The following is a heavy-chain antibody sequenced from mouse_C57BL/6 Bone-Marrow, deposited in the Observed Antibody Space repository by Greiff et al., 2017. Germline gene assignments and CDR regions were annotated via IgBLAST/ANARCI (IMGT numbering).Heavy chain of an antibody. CDR1: GYTFTSYW. CDR2: IDPSDSYT. J-gene: IGHJ3*01. CDR3: ARFPFAY. Sequence: QVQLQQPGAELVKPGASVKLSCKASGYTFTSYWMHWVKQRPGQGLEWIGEIDPSDSYTNYNQKFKGKSTLTVDKSSSTAYMQLSSLTSEDSAVYYCARFPFAYWGQGTLVTVSA. V-gene: IGHV1-69*01.